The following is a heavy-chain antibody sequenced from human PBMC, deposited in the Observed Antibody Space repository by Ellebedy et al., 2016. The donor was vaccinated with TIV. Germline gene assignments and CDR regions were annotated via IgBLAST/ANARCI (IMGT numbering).Heavy chain of an antibody. V-gene: IGHV3-30*18. CDR1: GFTFSSYG. D-gene: IGHD6-13*01. CDR3: AKLVIAAAGTLDY. CDR2: ISYDGSNK. Sequence: GGSLRLXXAASGFTFSSYGMHWVRQAPGKGLEWVAVISYDGSNKYYADSVKGRFTISRDNSKNTLYLQMNSLRAEDTAVYYCAKLVIAAAGTLDYWGQGTRVTVSS. J-gene: IGHJ4*02.